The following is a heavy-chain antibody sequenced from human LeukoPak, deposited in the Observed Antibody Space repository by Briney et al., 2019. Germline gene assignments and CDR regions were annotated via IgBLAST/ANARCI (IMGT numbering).Heavy chain of an antibody. V-gene: IGHV5-51*01. CDR3: ARPSSSFYGAFDI. D-gene: IGHD6-13*01. J-gene: IGHJ3*02. CDR1: GYTFTTYW. CDR2: IYPGDSDT. Sequence: GESLKISCEGFGYTFTTYWIAWVRQVPGKGLEWMGIIYPGDSDTRYSPSSQGQVTISADKSISTAYLQWSSLKASDTAIYYCARPSSSFYGAFDIWGQGTVVTVSS.